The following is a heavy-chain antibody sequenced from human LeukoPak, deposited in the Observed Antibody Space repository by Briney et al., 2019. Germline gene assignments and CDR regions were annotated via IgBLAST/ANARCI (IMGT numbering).Heavy chain of an antibody. V-gene: IGHV3-23*01. J-gene: IGHJ4*02. CDR3: AKDGTHTNSYYDY. Sequence: GGSLRLSCAASGFTFSSYAMSWVRQAPGKGLDWVSGITGSGGSTYYADSVKGRSTISRDNSKNTLYLQMNNLRAEDTAVYYCAKDGTHTNSYYDYWGQGTLVTVSS. D-gene: IGHD2-2*01. CDR2: ITGSGGST. CDR1: GFTFSSYA.